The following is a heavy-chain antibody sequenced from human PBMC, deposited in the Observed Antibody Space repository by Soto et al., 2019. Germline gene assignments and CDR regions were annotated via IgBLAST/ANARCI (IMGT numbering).Heavy chain of an antibody. Sequence: GGSLRLSCAASGFTFSSYGMHWVRQAPGKGLEWVAVIWYDGSNKYYADSVKGRFTISRDNSQNTLYLQMNSLRAEDTAVYYCARDRYSSGQKPLNYWGQGTLVTVSS. CDR1: GFTFSSYG. J-gene: IGHJ4*02. V-gene: IGHV3-33*01. CDR3: ARDRYSSGQKPLNY. CDR2: IWYDGSNK. D-gene: IGHD6-19*01.